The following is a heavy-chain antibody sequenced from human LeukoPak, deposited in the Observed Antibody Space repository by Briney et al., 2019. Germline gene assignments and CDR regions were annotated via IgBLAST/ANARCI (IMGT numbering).Heavy chain of an antibody. V-gene: IGHV3-15*01. D-gene: IGHD1-26*01. CDR1: GFTFSTYS. J-gene: IGHJ1*01. Sequence: GGSLRLSCAASGFTFSTYSMSWVRQAPGKGLEWVGRIKSKTDGGTTDYGAPVKGRFTISRDDSKNTLYLQMNSLKTEHTAVYYCTTAQYSGNYYGYFQHWGQGTLVTVSS. CDR3: TTAQYSGNYYGYFQH. CDR2: IKSKTDGGTT.